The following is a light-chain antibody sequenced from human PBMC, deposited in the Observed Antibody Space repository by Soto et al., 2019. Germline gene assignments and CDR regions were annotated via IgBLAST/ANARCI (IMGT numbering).Light chain of an antibody. J-gene: IGLJ1*01. CDR1: GSDIAGYNY. V-gene: IGLV2-14*03. Sequence: QSALTQPASVSGSLGQSITISCTGTGSDIAGYNYISWYQQLPGKAPKLMIYDVSSRPSGVSSRFSGSKSGNTASLTISGLQADDEADYYCSSFADSSVRDYVFGGGTKLTVL. CDR3: SSFADSSVRDYV. CDR2: DVS.